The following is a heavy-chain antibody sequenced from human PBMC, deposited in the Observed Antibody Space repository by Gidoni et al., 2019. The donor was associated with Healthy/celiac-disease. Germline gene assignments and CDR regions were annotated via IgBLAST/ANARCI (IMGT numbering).Heavy chain of an antibody. J-gene: IGHJ3*02. V-gene: IGHV3-30*18. D-gene: IGHD3-9*01. Sequence: QVQLVESGGGVVQPGRSLRLSCAASGFTSSRYVLHWVRQAPGKGLEWVAVISYDGSNKYYADSVKGRFTISRDNSKNTLYLQMNSLRAEDTAVYYCAKIPSDYDILTGYYRDAFDIWGQGTMVTVSS. CDR2: ISYDGSNK. CDR3: AKIPSDYDILTGYYRDAFDI. CDR1: GFTSSRYV.